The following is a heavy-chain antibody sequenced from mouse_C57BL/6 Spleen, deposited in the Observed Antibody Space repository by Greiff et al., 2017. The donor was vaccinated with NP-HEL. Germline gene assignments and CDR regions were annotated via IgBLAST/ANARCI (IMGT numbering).Heavy chain of an antibody. Sequence: EVKLVESGGGLVKPGGSLTLSCAASGFTFSDYGMHWVRQAPEKGLEWVAYISSGSSTIYYADTVKGRFTSSRDNAKNTLFLQMTSLRSEDTAMYYCARYDYDEGFAYWGQGTLVTVSA. CDR1: GFTFSDYG. D-gene: IGHD2-4*01. CDR3: ARYDYDEGFAY. CDR2: ISSGSSTI. V-gene: IGHV5-17*01. J-gene: IGHJ3*01.